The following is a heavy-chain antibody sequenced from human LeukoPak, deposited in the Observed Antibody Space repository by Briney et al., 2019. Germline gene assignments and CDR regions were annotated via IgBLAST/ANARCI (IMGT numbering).Heavy chain of an antibody. Sequence: SQTLSLTCTVSGGSISSGSYYWSWIRQPAGKGLEWIGRIYTSGSTNYNPSLESRVTISVDTSKNQFSLKLSSVTAADTAVYYCARAGGISTEDAFDIWGQGTMVTVSS. CDR1: GGSISSGSYY. CDR3: ARAGGISTEDAFDI. D-gene: IGHD2-15*01. CDR2: IYTSGST. J-gene: IGHJ3*02. V-gene: IGHV4-61*02.